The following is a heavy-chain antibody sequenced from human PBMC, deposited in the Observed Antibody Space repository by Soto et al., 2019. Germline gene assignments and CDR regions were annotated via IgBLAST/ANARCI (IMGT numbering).Heavy chain of an antibody. J-gene: IGHJ3*02. V-gene: IGHV4-31*03. Sequence: QVQLQESGPGLVKPSQTLSLTCTVSGGSISSGGYYWSWIRQHPGKGLEWIGYIYYSGSTYYNPSLKSRVTISVDTSKNQFSLKLSSVTAADTALYYCARGGIVVVVAARDAFDIWGQGTMVTVSS. CDR1: GGSISSGGYY. CDR3: ARGGIVVVVAARDAFDI. CDR2: IYYSGST. D-gene: IGHD2-15*01.